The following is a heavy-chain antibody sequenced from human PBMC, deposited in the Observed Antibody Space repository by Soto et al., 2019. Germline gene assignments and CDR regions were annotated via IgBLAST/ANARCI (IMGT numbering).Heavy chain of an antibody. CDR1: GFTFRDYD. Sequence: GGSPRLSCAASGFTFRDYDMSWIRQAPGKGLEWVSYISSSGSTIYYADSVKGRFTISRDNAKNSLYLQMNSLRAEDTAVYYCARARVSTVTSDYYFDYWGQGTLVTVSS. D-gene: IGHD4-17*01. J-gene: IGHJ4*02. V-gene: IGHV3-11*01. CDR3: ARARVSTVTSDYYFDY. CDR2: ISSSGSTI.